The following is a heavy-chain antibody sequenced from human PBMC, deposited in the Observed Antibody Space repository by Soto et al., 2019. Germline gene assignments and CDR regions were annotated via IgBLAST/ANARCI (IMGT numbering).Heavy chain of an antibody. CDR1: GFTFSSYW. Sequence: EVQLVESGGGLVQPGGSPRLSCAASGFTFSSYWMSWVRQAPGKGLEWVANIKQDGSEKYYVDSVKGRFTISRDNAKNSLYLQMNSLRAEDTAVYYCARDMTPGYSSGWYTYWGQGTLVTVSS. V-gene: IGHV3-7*01. J-gene: IGHJ4*02. CDR3: ARDMTPGYSSGWYTY. D-gene: IGHD6-19*01. CDR2: IKQDGSEK.